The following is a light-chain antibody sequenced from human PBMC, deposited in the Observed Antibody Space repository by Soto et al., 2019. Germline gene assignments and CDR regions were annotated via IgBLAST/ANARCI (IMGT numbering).Light chain of an antibody. CDR1: QSVNSGY. Sequence: EVVLTQSPGTLALSPGERATLSCRASQSVNSGYVAWYQQKHGRAPRLHIHAESKRATGIPDRLSSSGSGTDFTLTISRLEPEDCEVYYCQQYGSSTVTFGGGTNVEIK. CDR2: AES. V-gene: IGKV3-20*01. CDR3: QQYGSSTVT. J-gene: IGKJ4*01.